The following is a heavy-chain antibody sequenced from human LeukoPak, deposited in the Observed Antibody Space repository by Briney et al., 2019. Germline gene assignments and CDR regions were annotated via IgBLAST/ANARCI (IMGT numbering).Heavy chain of an antibody. J-gene: IGHJ4*02. CDR1: GFTFSDYW. D-gene: IGHD2-15*01. CDR2: IKQDGSEK. V-gene: IGHV3-7*03. Sequence: GGSLRLSCAASGFTFSDYWMNWVRQAPGGGLEWVASIKQDGSEKYYVDSVQGRFTISRDNSKSTLCLQMNSLRAEDTAVYYCAKQLGYCSDGSCYFPYWGQGTLVTVSS. CDR3: AKQLGYCSDGSCYFPY.